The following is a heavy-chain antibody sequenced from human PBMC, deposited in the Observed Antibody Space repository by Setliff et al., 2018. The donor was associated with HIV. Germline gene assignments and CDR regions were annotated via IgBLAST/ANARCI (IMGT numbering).Heavy chain of an antibody. Sequence: SETLSLTCAVCGGSFSNYYWSWIRQSPGEWLEWIGDINHGGSTNYIPSLKSRVTMSVGTSNNQFSLQLTSVTASDTAVYYWARSGNILTDYSYYSYFIDVWGGGTMVTVSS. J-gene: IGHJ6*03. CDR3: ARSGNILTDYSYYSYFIDV. V-gene: IGHV4-34*01. CDR2: INHGGST. D-gene: IGHD3-9*01. CDR1: GGSFSNYY.